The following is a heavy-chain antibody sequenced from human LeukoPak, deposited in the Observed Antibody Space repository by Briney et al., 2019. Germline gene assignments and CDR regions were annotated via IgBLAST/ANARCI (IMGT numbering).Heavy chain of an antibody. CDR2: IYYSGTT. CDR3: ARHAVADSVTVFGVSPDV. J-gene: IGHJ6*04. Sequence: PSETLSLTCSVSGDSMSSSSYYWGWLRQPPGKGLEWIGSIYYSGTTHYNASLKSRVIISLDRSRTQFSLQVNPVTAADTAVYYCARHAVADSVTVFGVSPDVWGKGTTVTLFS. V-gene: IGHV4-39*01. CDR1: GDSMSSSSYY. D-gene: IGHD3-3*01.